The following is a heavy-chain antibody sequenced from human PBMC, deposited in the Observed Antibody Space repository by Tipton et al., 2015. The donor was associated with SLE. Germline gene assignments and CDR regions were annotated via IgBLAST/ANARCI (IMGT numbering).Heavy chain of an antibody. CDR3: TTKDVGYCTGGVCHRGV. CDR2: IKSKTDGGTT. V-gene: IGHV3-15*01. Sequence: GSLRLSCAASGFTFSNAWMSWVRQAPGKGLEWVGRIKSKTDGGTTDYAAPVKGRFTISRDDSKNTLYLQMNSLKTEDTAVYYCTTKDVGYCTGGVCHRGVWGQGTTVTVSS. CDR1: GFTFSNAW. J-gene: IGHJ6*02. D-gene: IGHD2-8*02.